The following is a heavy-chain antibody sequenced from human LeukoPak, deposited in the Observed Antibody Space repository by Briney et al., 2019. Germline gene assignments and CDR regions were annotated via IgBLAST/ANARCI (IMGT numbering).Heavy chain of an antibody. CDR2: ISNDGTST. D-gene: IGHD2-2*01. V-gene: IGHV3-74*01. CDR3: ARDGPSYCSSTSCFRDGDAFDI. J-gene: IGHJ3*02. Sequence: GGSLRLSCAVSGLTFSNYWMHWVRQAPGKGLVWVSRISNDGTSTSYADSVKGRFTISRDNAKNTLYLQMNSLRGEDTAVYYCARDGPSYCSSTSCFRDGDAFDIWGQGTMVTVSS. CDR1: GLTFSNYW.